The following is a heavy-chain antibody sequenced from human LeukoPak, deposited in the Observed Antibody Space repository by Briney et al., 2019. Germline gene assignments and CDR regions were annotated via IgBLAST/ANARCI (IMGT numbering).Heavy chain of an antibody. Sequence: GGSLRLSCAASGFTFSTYWMHWVRQAPGKGLEWVAVISYDGSNKYYADSVKGRFTIPRDNSKNTLYLQMNSLRAEDTAVYYCAKLRYYDSSGYYYGDDYWGQGTLVTVSS. CDR1: GFTFSTYW. J-gene: IGHJ4*02. V-gene: IGHV3-30*18. CDR2: ISYDGSNK. D-gene: IGHD3-22*01. CDR3: AKLRYYDSSGYYYGDDY.